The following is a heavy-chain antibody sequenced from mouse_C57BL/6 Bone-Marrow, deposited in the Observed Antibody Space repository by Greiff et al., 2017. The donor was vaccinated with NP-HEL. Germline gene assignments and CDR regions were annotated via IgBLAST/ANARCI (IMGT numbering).Heavy chain of an antibody. CDR1: GYTFTGYW. Sequence: QVQLQQSGAELMKPGASVKLSCKATGYTFTGYWIEWVKQRPGHGLEWIGEILPGSGSTNYNEKFTGKATFTADTSSNTAYMQLSSLTTEDSAIYYCASFGFITTVVDYFDYWGQGTTLTVSS. J-gene: IGHJ2*01. CDR2: ILPGSGST. CDR3: ASFGFITTVVDYFDY. D-gene: IGHD1-1*01. V-gene: IGHV1-9*01.